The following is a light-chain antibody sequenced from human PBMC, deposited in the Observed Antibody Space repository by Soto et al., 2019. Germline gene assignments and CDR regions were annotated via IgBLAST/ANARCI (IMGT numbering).Light chain of an antibody. CDR1: QSVSSSQ. CDR3: QQFGSSPEYT. J-gene: IGKJ2*01. Sequence: EIVLTQSPGTLSLSPGEGATLSCRASQSVSSSQLAWYQQKPGQAPRLLIYGASTTATGIPDRFSGGGSGTDFTLTISRLEPEDFAVYYCQQFGSSPEYTFGQGTKLEVK. CDR2: GAS. V-gene: IGKV3-20*01.